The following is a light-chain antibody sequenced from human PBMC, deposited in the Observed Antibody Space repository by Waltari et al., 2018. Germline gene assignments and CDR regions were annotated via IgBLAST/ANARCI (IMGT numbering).Light chain of an antibody. J-gene: IGKJ2*01. Sequence: DVQVTPSPSTLSASVGDRVTITCRASQNINTLLAWYQQKPGKAPKLLIYKASTLVSGVPSRFSGRGSGTEFTLTISSLQPDDFATYYCQQYNGYSRTFGQGTKLDIK. CDR3: QQYNGYSRT. V-gene: IGKV1-5*03. CDR2: KAS. CDR1: QNINTL.